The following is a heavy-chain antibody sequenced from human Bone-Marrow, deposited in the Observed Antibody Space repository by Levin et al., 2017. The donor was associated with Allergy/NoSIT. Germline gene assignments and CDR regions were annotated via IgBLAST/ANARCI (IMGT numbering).Heavy chain of an antibody. CDR3: ARRNVLAPGEEWFDP. D-gene: IGHD7-27*01. V-gene: IGHV4-4*02. CDR1: DDSISSSHW. CDR2: IYHSGST. J-gene: IGHJ5*02. Sequence: SETLSLTCGVSDDSISSSHWWTWVRQPPGKGLEWIGEIYHSGSTNYNPSLKSRVTISVEKSKDQFSLKLSSVTAADTAVYYCARRNVLAPGEEWFDPWGQGTLVTVSS.